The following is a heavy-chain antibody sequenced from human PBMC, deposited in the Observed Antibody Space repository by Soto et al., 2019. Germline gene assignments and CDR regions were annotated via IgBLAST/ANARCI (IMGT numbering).Heavy chain of an antibody. CDR2: IYYSGST. Sequence: QVQLQESGPGLVKPSQTLSLTCTVSGGSISSGGYYWSWIRQHPGKGMEWIGYIYYSGSTYYNPSLKSRVTISVDTSKNQFSLKLSAVTAADTAVYYCARVRGYMVAGKGDVEYFQHWGQGTLVTVSS. D-gene: IGHD3-10*01. V-gene: IGHV4-31*03. J-gene: IGHJ1*01. CDR3: ARVRGYMVAGKGDVEYFQH. CDR1: GGSISSGGYY.